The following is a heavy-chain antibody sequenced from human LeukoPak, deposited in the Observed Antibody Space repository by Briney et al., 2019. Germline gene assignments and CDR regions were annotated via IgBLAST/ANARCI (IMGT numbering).Heavy chain of an antibody. D-gene: IGHD3-22*01. Sequence: GESLKISCKGSGYSFTSYWISWVRQMPGEGLEWMGRIDPSDSYTNYSPSFQGHVTISADKSITTAYLQWSSLKASDTAMYYCARDRYYDSSGEFDYWGQGTLVTVSS. J-gene: IGHJ4*02. CDR3: ARDRYYDSSGEFDY. CDR1: GYSFTSYW. CDR2: IDPSDSYT. V-gene: IGHV5-10-1*01.